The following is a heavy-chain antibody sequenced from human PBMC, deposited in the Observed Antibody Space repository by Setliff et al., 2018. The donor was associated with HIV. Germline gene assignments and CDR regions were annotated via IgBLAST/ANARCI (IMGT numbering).Heavy chain of an antibody. CDR2: VSSTNEIT. Sequence: HPGGSLRLSCAASGFTFSSHHMNWVRQAPGKGLEWISYVSSTNEITYADSVKGRFTISRDNAKKSLYLQMNNLRAEDTALYYCARDKDWAFDIWGQGTMVTVSS. CDR3: ARDKDWAFDI. V-gene: IGHV3-48*01. D-gene: IGHD2-15*01. J-gene: IGHJ3*02. CDR1: GFTFSSHH.